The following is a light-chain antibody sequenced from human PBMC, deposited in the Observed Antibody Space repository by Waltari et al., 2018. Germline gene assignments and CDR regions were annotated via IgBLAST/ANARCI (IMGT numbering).Light chain of an antibody. J-gene: IGLJ1*01. CDR2: GNT. V-gene: IGLV1-40*01. CDR1: DSNVGAGFD. Sequence: HSVLTQPPSVSGAPGPRVIISCAGSDSNVGAGFDVQWYQQLPGRAPKLLINGNTNRPSGVPDRFSGSRSGTSASLAITGLQAEDEADYYCQSYDSDLGGSVFGAGTKVSVL. CDR3: QSYDSDLGGSV.